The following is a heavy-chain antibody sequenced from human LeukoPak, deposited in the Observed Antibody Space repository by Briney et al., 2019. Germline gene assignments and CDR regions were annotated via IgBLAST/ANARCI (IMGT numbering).Heavy chain of an antibody. Sequence: ASVKVSCKASGGTISSYTISWVRQAPGQGLEWMGRIIPILGIANYAQKFQGRVTITADKSTSTAYMELSSLRSEDTAVYYCARGPLPGYDFWSGYRGDAFDIWGQGTMVTVSS. CDR2: IIPILGIA. D-gene: IGHD3-3*01. J-gene: IGHJ3*02. V-gene: IGHV1-69*02. CDR1: GGTISSYT. CDR3: ARGPLPGYDFWSGYRGDAFDI.